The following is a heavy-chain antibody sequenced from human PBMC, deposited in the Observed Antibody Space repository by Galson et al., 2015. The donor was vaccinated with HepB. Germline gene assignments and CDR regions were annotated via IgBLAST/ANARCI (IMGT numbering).Heavy chain of an antibody. D-gene: IGHD5-18*01. CDR3: ARNSNGYSYGPSYYYYGMDV. J-gene: IGHJ6*02. CDR2: IDPSDSYT. CDR1: GYSFTSYW. V-gene: IGHV5-10-1*01. Sequence: QSGAEVKKPGESLRISCKGSGYSFTSYWISWVRQMPGKGLEWVGRIDPSDSYTNYSPSFQGHVTISADKSISTAYLQWSSLKASDTAMYYCARNSNGYSYGPSYYYYGMDVWGQGTTVTVSS.